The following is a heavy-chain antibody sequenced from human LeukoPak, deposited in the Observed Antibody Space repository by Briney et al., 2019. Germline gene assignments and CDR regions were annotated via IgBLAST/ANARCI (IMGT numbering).Heavy chain of an antibody. CDR1: GGSISSYY. CDR3: ARGHRELSGSYWFDP. J-gene: IGHJ5*02. CDR2: ISDIGST. D-gene: IGHD1-26*01. Sequence: SETLSLTCTVSGGSISSYYWSWIRQPPGKGLEWIAYISDIGSTNYNPSLKSRVTISVDTSKNQFSLKLSSVTAADTAVYYCARGHRELSGSYWFDPWGQGTLVTVSS. V-gene: IGHV4-59*01.